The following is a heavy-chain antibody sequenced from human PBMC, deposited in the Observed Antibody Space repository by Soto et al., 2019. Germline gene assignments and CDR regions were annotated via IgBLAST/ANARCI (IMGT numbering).Heavy chain of an antibody. J-gene: IGHJ4*02. CDR1: GYTFTSYG. Sequence: QVQLVQSGAEVKKPGASVKVSCKASGYTFTSYGISWVRQAPGQGLEWMGWISAYNGNTNYAQKLQGRVTMTTDTSTRTAYMELRSLRSADTSVYYCASDRGSYALDYWGQGTLVTVSS. CDR2: ISAYNGNT. CDR3: ASDRGSYALDY. V-gene: IGHV1-18*01. D-gene: IGHD1-26*01.